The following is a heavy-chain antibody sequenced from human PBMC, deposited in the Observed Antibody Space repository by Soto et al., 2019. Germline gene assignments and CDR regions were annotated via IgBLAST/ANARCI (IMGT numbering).Heavy chain of an antibody. Sequence: ASVKVSCKASGYTFTSYGISWVRQAPGQGLEWMGWISAYNGNTNYAQKLQGRVTMTTDTSTSTAYMELRSLRSDDTAVYYCARDSWERLEDDYYYGMDVWGQGTKVTVSS. CDR2: ISAYNGNT. V-gene: IGHV1-18*01. D-gene: IGHD1-26*01. J-gene: IGHJ6*02. CDR1: GYTFTSYG. CDR3: ARDSWERLEDDYYYGMDV.